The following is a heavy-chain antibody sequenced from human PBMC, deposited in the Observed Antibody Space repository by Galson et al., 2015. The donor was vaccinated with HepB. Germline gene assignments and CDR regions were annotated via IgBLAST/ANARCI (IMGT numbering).Heavy chain of an antibody. CDR3: ARDPGDLEESGWYYFDH. V-gene: IGHV3-48*02. CDR1: GFTFSTYS. CDR2: ITRTSNTI. Sequence: SLRLSCAASGFTFSTYSMNWVRQAPGKGLEWVAFITRTSNTIYYAASVKGRFTISRDNARNSLYLQMNSLRDEDTAVYYRARDPGDLEESGWYYFDHWGPGTPVTVSS. J-gene: IGHJ4*02. D-gene: IGHD6-19*01.